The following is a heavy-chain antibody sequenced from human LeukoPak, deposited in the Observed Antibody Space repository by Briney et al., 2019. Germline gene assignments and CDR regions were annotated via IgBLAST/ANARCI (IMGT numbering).Heavy chain of an antibody. CDR2: INPNSGGT. CDR1: GYTFTGYY. Sequence: ASVKVSCKASGYTFTGYYMHWVRQAPGQGLEWMGWINPNSGGTNYAQKFQGRVTMTRDMSTSTVYMELSSLRSEDTAVYYCASSWWELHEARFDYWGQGTLVTVS. V-gene: IGHV1-2*02. CDR3: ASSWWELHEARFDY. J-gene: IGHJ4*02. D-gene: IGHD1-26*01.